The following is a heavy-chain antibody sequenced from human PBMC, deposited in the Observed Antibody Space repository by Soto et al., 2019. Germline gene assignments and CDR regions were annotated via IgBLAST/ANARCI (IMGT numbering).Heavy chain of an antibody. CDR3: ARVVQGAEAWFGP. D-gene: IGHD2-2*01. Sequence: ASVKVSCKTSGYTFSNYGITWVRQAPGQPLEWLGWISLYSDGTNYAQKFQGRFSMTTDTSTTTAYMELRSLRSDDTAVYYCARVVQGAEAWFGPWGQGTLVTVSS. J-gene: IGHJ5*02. CDR2: ISLYSDGT. V-gene: IGHV1-18*01. CDR1: GYTFSNYG.